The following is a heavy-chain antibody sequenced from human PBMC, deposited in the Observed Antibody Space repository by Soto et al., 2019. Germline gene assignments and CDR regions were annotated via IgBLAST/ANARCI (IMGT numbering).Heavy chain of an antibody. J-gene: IGHJ4*02. CDR2: INAGNGNT. D-gene: IGHD3-9*01. CDR1: GYTFTSYA. CDR3: ARYKLRYFDWLLSPFDY. Sequence: ASVKVSCKASGYTFTSYAMHWVRQAPGQRLEWMGWINAGNGNTKYSQKFQGRVTITRDTSASTAYMEMSSLRSEDTAVYYFARYKLRYFDWLLSPFDYWGQGTLVTVSS. V-gene: IGHV1-3*01.